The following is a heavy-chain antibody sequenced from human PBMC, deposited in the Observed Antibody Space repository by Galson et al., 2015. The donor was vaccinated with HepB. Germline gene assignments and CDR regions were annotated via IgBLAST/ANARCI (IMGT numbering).Heavy chain of an antibody. Sequence: SLRLSCAASGFTFSSYAMHWVRQAPGKGLEWVAVISYDGSNKYYADSVKGRFTISRDNSKNTLYLQMNSLRAEDTAVYYCARDSAAMAYYYYYGMDVWGQGTTVTVSS. CDR2: ISYDGSNK. D-gene: IGHD5-18*01. CDR1: GFTFSSYA. CDR3: ARDSAAMAYYYYYGMDV. V-gene: IGHV3-30-3*01. J-gene: IGHJ6*02.